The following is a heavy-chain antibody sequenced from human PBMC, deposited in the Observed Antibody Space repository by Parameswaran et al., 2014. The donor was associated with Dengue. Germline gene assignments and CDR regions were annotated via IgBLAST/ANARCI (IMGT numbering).Heavy chain of an antibody. CDR3: ARGPYCGGDCPNWLDP. D-gene: IGHD2-21*02. CDR2: ISPYNNNT. J-gene: IGHJ5*02. Sequence: WVRQAPGQGLEWMGWISPYNNNTNYAQKLQGRVTMTTDTSTTTAYMELRSLRSDDTAVYYCARGPYCGGDCPNWLDPWGQGTLVTVSS. V-gene: IGHV1-18*01.